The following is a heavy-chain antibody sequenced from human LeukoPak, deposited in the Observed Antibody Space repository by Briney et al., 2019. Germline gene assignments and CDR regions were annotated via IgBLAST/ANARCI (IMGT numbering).Heavy chain of an antibody. D-gene: IGHD3-10*01. J-gene: IGHJ4*02. V-gene: IGHV3-23*01. CDR1: GFTFSTYT. CDR3: VKDFGRNLGGPGY. CDR2: IGGDGGGGT. Sequence: GGSLRLSCAASGFTFSTYTMAWIRQAPGGGLEWVSGIGGDGGGGTYYADSVKGRFAISRDNSKSTLYLQMNSLRVEDTAVYYCVKDFGRNLGGPGYWGRGTLVTVSS.